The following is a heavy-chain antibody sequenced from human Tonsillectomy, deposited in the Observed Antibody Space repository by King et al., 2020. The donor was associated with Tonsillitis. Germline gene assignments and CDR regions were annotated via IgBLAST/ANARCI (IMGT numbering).Heavy chain of an antibody. CDR1: GFTFSTYG. CDR2: IRYDGSNK. J-gene: IGHJ4*02. CDR3: AKDRAYYYGSGSYSGDY. D-gene: IGHD3-10*01. Sequence: VQLVESGGGVVPPGGSPRLSCAASGFTFSTYGMHWVRQAPGKGLEWVAFIRYDGSNKYYADSVKGRFTISRDKNTLYLQMNSLRPEDTAVYYCAKDRAYYYGSGSYSGDYWGQGTLVTVSS. V-gene: IGHV3-30*02.